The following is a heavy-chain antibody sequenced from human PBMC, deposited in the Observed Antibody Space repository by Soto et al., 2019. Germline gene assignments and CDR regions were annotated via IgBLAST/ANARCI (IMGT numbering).Heavy chain of an antibody. CDR2: ISGSGGST. Sequence: EVQLLESGGGLVQPGGSLRLSCAASGFTFSSYAMSWVRQAPGKGLEWVSAISGSGGSTYYADSVKGRFTISRDNCKNTMYLQMISVRAEDTAVYYCASATTAVAGTLDFWCQGTLVTVSS. V-gene: IGHV3-23*01. CDR1: GFTFSSYA. J-gene: IGHJ4*02. D-gene: IGHD6-19*01. CDR3: ASATTAVAGTLDF.